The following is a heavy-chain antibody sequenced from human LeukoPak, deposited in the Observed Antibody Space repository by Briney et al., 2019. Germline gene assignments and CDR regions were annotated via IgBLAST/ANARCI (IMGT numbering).Heavy chain of an antibody. CDR1: GGSIGSGGYY. V-gene: IGHV4-31*03. D-gene: IGHD3-10*01. Sequence: SETLSLTCTVSGGSIGSGGYYWSWIRQHPGKGLEWIGYIYYSGSTYYNPSLKSRVTISVDTSKNQFSLKLSSVTAADTAVYYCASGEHMYYFDYWGQGTLVTVSS. J-gene: IGHJ4*02. CDR3: ASGEHMYYFDY. CDR2: IYYSGST.